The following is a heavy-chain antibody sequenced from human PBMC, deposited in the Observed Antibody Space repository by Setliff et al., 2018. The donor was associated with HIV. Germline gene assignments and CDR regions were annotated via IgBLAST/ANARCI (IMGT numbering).Heavy chain of an antibody. CDR3: ARGGRSWFQNFHGAFDV. J-gene: IGHJ3*01. Sequence: PSETLSLTCTVSGGSISSHYWSWIRQPPGKGLEWIGYIYYSGSTNYNPSLKSRVTISVDTSKNQFSLRLTSVTAADTAVYYCARGGRSWFQNFHGAFDVWGQGTMVTVSS. V-gene: IGHV4-59*08. D-gene: IGHD3-16*01. CDR2: IYYSGST. CDR1: GGSISSHY.